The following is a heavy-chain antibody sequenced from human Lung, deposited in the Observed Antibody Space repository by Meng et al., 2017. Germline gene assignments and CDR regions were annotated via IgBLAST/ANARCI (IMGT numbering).Heavy chain of an antibody. CDR2: INNSGST. J-gene: IGHJ4*02. V-gene: IGHV4-34*01. CDR3: ARGPTTMAHDFDY. D-gene: IGHD4-11*01. CDR1: GGSFSDYY. Sequence: QVQLQEWGGGLLKPAESSSLTCVVPGGSFSDYYMSWVRQPPGKGLEWIGEINNSGSTNYNPSVKSRATISVDTSQNNLSLKLSSVTAADSAVYYCARGPTTMAHDFDYWGQGTLVTVSS.